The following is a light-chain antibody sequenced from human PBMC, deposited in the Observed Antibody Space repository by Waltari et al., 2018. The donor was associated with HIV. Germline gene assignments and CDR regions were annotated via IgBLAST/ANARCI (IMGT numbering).Light chain of an antibody. V-gene: IGKV3-20*01. J-gene: IGKJ1*01. Sequence: EIVLTQSPGTLPLSPGERATLSCRASQSVSSRYLAWYQQKSGQAPRLLSYGASSRATGIPDRFSGSGSGTEFTLTIARLEPEEFAVYYCQQSETFGQGTRVEIK. CDR1: QSVSSRY. CDR2: GAS. CDR3: QQSET.